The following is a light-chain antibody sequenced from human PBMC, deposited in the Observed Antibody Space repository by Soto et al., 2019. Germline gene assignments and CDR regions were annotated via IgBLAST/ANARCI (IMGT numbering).Light chain of an antibody. CDR2: AAS. Sequence: DIQMTQSPSTLSASVGDRITITCRASQSISSWLAWYQQKPGKAPKLLIYAASSLQSGVPSRFSGSGSGTLFTLTITNLQPEDFATYYCQQASSFPLTFGGGTKVDIK. V-gene: IGKV1-12*01. CDR1: QSISSW. J-gene: IGKJ4*01. CDR3: QQASSFPLT.